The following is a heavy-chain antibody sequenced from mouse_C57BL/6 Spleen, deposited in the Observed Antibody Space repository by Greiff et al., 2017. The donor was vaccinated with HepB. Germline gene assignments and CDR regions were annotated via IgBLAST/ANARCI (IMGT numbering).Heavy chain of an antibody. Sequence: EVKLVESGPGLVKPSQSLSLTCSVTGYSITSGYYWNWIRQFPGNKLEWMGYISYDGSNNYNPSLKNRISITRDTSRNQFFLKLNSVTTEDTATYYCARVDGYYFDYWGQGTTLTVSS. D-gene: IGHD2-3*01. CDR3: ARVDGYYFDY. CDR1: GYSITSGYY. V-gene: IGHV3-6*01. CDR2: ISYDGSN. J-gene: IGHJ2*01.